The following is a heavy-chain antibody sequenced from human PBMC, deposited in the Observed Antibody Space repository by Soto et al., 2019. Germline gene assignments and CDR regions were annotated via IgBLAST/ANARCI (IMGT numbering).Heavy chain of an antibody. D-gene: IGHD6-19*01. V-gene: IGHV3-33*01. CDR1: GFTFSSYG. CDR2: IWYDGSNK. Sequence: GGSLRLSCAASGFTFSSYGMHWVRQAPGKGLEWVAVIWYDGSNKYYADSVKGRFTISRDNSKNTLYLQMNSLRAEDTAVFYCACLYVSVYSSGWYRGEAYGMDVWGQGTTVTFSS. CDR3: ACLYVSVYSSGWYRGEAYGMDV. J-gene: IGHJ6*02.